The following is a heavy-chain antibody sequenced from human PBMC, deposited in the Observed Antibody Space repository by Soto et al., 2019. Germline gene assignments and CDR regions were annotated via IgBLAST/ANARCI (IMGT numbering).Heavy chain of an antibody. CDR2: IYPGDSET. CDR3: ARGPVAGVAEHFQH. CDR1: GYTFTTYW. Sequence: EVQLVQSGAEVKKPGESLKISCEGSGYTFTTYWIGWVRQMPGKGLEWLGIIYPGDSETRYSPSFQGQVTISVDKSTRTAYLQGSSLTASDTAMYYCARGPVAGVAEHFQHWGQGTLVTVSS. J-gene: IGHJ1*01. D-gene: IGHD6-19*01. V-gene: IGHV5-51*01.